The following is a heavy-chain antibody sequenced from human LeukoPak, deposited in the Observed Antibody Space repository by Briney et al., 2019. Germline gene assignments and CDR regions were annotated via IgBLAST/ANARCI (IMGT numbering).Heavy chain of an antibody. CDR3: ARDPATTYGGNSGSVDY. Sequence: SETLSLTCTVSGGSISSGDYYWSWIRQPPGQGLEWIGYIYYSGSTYYNPSLKSRVTISVDTSKNQFSLKLSSVTAADTAVYYCARDPATTYGGNSGSVDYWGQGTLVTVSS. J-gene: IGHJ4*02. CDR2: IYYSGST. CDR1: GGSISSGDYY. D-gene: IGHD4-17*01. V-gene: IGHV4-30-4*01.